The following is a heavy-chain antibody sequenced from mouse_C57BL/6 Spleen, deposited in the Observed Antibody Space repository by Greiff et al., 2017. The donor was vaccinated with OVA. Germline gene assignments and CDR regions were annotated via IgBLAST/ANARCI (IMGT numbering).Heavy chain of an antibody. J-gene: IGHJ4*01. CDR3: AREGGYYAMDY. CDR1: GYTFTSYW. Sequence: VQLQQPGAELVRPGSSVKLSCKASGYTFTSYWMDWVKQRPGQGLEWIGNIYPSDSATHYNQKFKDKATLPVDKSSSTAYMQLSSLTSEDSAVYYCAREGGYYAMDYWGQGTSVTVSS. V-gene: IGHV1-61*01. CDR2: IYPSDSAT.